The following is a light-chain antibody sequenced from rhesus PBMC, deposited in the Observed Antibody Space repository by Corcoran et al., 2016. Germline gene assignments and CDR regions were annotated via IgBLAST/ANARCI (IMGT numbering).Light chain of an antibody. CDR3: QQSSNLWT. J-gene: IGKJ1*01. V-gene: IGKV3-24*04. Sequence: ETVVTQSPATLALSPGERATLSCRASQSVGSYLAWYQQKPGQAPRLLLYGASSRATCIPDRVRGSGSWTDFTLTISSLEPEDVGVYYCQQSSNLWTFGQGTKVEIK. CDR2: GAS. CDR1: QSVGSY.